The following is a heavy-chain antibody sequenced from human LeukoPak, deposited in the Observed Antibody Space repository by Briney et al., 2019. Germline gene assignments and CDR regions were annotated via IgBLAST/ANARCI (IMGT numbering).Heavy chain of an antibody. CDR3: ATGVPWFGEPFDY. Sequence: ASVKVSCKVSGYTLTELSMHWVRQAPGKGLEWMGGFDPEDGGTIYAQKFQGRVTMTEDTSTDTAYMELSSLRSEDTAVYYCATGVPWFGEPFDYWGQGTLVTVSS. D-gene: IGHD3-10*01. V-gene: IGHV1-24*01. J-gene: IGHJ4*02. CDR1: GYTLTELS. CDR2: FDPEDGGT.